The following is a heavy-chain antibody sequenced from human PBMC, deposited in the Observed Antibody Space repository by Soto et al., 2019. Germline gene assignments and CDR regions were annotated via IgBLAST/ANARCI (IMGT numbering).Heavy chain of an antibody. CDR3: ARGYYDSRGQSNTFDV. V-gene: IGHV4-59*01. Sequence: SETLSLTCTVSGASISSSYWSWIRQSPGRGLEWIGYVHYSGGTKDNPSLNGRVSLSIDTSKNQFSLKLSSVAAADTAVYYCARGYYDSRGQSNTFDVWGQGTMVTVSS. D-gene: IGHD3-22*01. CDR2: VHYSGGT. CDR1: GASISSSY. J-gene: IGHJ3*01.